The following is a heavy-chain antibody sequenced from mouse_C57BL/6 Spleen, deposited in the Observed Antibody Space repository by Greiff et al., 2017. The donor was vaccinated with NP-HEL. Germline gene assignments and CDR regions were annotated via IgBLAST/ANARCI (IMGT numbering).Heavy chain of an antibody. CDR1: GYAFSSSW. J-gene: IGHJ1*03. CDR2: LYPGDGDT. V-gene: IGHV1-82*01. CDR3: ARTYYGNYGYFDV. Sequence: VQLQQSGPELVKPGASVKISCKASGYAFSSSWMNWVKQRPGKGLEWIGRLYPGDGDTNYNGKFKGKATLTADKSSSTAYMQLSSLTSEDSAVYFCARTYYGNYGYFDVWGTGTTVTVSS. D-gene: IGHD2-10*01.